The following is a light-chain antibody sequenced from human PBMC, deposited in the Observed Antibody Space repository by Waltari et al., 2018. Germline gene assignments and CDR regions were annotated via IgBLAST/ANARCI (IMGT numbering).Light chain of an antibody. V-gene: IGLV2-14*03. CDR1: SSDVGAYNY. Sequence: QSALTQPASVSGSPGQSITIPCTGTSSDVGAYNYVPWYKPHPGKAPKLMMFDVSQRPSGVFNRFAGSKSGNTASLTISGLQAEDEADYYCSSYISSSTLELFGGGTSLTVL. CDR3: SSYISSSTLEL. CDR2: DVS. J-gene: IGLJ2*01.